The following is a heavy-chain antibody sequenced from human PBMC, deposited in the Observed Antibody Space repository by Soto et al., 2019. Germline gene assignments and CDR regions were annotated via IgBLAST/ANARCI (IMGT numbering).Heavy chain of an antibody. CDR3: ARDLALAGNY. D-gene: IGHD6-19*01. CDR1: GFTFRSYA. V-gene: IGHV3-21*01. J-gene: IGHJ4*02. Sequence: GSLRLSCAASGFTFRSYAMYWVRQTQEKGLEWVSSISSTSTYTHYADSVKGRFTISRDNANNTLFLQMNSLRAEDTAIYYCARDLALAGNYWGQGALVTVSS. CDR2: ISSTSTYT.